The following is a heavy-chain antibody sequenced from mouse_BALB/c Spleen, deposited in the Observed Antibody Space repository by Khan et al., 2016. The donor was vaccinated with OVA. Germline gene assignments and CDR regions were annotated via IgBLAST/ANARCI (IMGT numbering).Heavy chain of an antibody. J-gene: IGHJ3*01. CDR2: IWSGGST. D-gene: IGHD2-4*01. CDR3: ARNEDYDEGLAY. CDR1: GFSLTTYG. V-gene: IGHV2-2*02. Sequence: QVQLKESGPGLVQPSQSLSITCTVSGFSLTTYGVHWVRQSPGKGLEWLGVIWSGGSTDYNAAFISRLSISKDSSKSQVFFKMNSLQVNDTAIYYCARNEDYDEGLAYWGQGTLVTVSA.